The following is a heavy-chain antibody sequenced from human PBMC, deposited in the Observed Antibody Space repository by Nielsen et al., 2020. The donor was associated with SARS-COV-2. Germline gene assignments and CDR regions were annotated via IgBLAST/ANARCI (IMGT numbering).Heavy chain of an antibody. CDR3: ARVSPSPGLTGYYNLDY. CDR2: FDPEDGET. Sequence: ASVKVSCKVSGYTLTELSMHWVRQAPGKGLEWMGGFDPEDGETIYAQKFQGRVTMTEDTSTDTAYMELSSLRSEDTAVYYCARVSPSPGLTGYYNLDYWGQGTLVTVSS. J-gene: IGHJ4*02. V-gene: IGHV1-24*01. D-gene: IGHD3-9*01. CDR1: GYTLTELS.